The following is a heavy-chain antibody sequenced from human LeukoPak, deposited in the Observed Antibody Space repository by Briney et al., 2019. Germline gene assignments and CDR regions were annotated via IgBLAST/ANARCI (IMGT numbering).Heavy chain of an antibody. Sequence: SETLSLTCTVSGYSISSGYFWGWIRQPPGKGLKWIGEINHSGSTNYNPSLKSRVTISVDTSKNQFSLKLSSVTAADTAVYYCARHRDVLLWFGRKYSFDYWGQGILVTVSS. V-gene: IGHV4-38-2*02. CDR1: GYSISSGYF. CDR2: INHSGST. D-gene: IGHD3-10*01. J-gene: IGHJ4*02. CDR3: ARHRDVLLWFGRKYSFDY.